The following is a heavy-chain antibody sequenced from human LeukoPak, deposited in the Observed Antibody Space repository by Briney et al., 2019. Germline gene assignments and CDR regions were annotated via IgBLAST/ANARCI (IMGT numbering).Heavy chain of an antibody. CDR2: INHSGST. Sequence: SETPSLTCAVYGGSFSGYYWSWIRQPPGKGLEWIGEINHSGSTNYNPSLKSRVTISVDTSKNQFSLKLSSVTAADTAVYYCARVVRRITMIVVVINRAFDIWGQGTMVTVSS. J-gene: IGHJ3*02. V-gene: IGHV4-34*01. CDR1: GGSFSGYY. CDR3: ARVVRRITMIVVVINRAFDI. D-gene: IGHD3-22*01.